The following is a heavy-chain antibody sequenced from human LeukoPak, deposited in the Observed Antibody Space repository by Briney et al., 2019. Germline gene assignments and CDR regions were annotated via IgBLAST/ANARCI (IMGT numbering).Heavy chain of an antibody. J-gene: IGHJ4*02. D-gene: IGHD6-19*01. V-gene: IGHV1-58*01. CDR1: GFTFTSSA. CDR3: AADFTGYSSGWAFDY. Sequence: ASVKVSCTASGFTFTSSAVQWVRQARGQRLEWIGWIVVGSGNTNYAQKFQERVTITRDMSTSTAYMELSSLRSEDTAVYYCAADFTGYSSGWAFDYWGQGTLVTVSS. CDR2: IVVGSGNT.